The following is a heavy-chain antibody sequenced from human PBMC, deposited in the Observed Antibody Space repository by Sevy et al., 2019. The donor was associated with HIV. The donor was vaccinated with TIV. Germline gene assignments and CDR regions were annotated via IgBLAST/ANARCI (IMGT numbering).Heavy chain of an antibody. CDR2: IKQDGSEE. V-gene: IGHV3-7*01. CDR1: GFMFSNYW. J-gene: IGHJ4*02. CDR3: AVDVVVNDVAFDY. Sequence: GGSLRLSCAASGFMFSNYWMSWVRQAPGKGLEWVANIKQDGSEEYYVDSVKGRFSISRDNAKKSLYLQMNSLRAEDTAVYYCAVDVVVNDVAFDYWGQGTLVTVSS. D-gene: IGHD2-15*01.